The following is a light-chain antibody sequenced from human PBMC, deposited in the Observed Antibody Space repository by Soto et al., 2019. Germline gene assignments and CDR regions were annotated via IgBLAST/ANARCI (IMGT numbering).Light chain of an antibody. J-gene: IGKJ5*01. CDR3: MQALQTPT. Sequence: DIVMTQSPRSLPVTPGEPASISCRSSQSLLHSDGYKYLDWYLQKPGQSPQLLIYLGSNRASGVPDRFSGSGSATDFTLTISRVEAEDVGVYYCMQALQTPTFGQGTRREIK. CDR1: QSLLHSDGYKY. V-gene: IGKV2-28*01. CDR2: LGS.